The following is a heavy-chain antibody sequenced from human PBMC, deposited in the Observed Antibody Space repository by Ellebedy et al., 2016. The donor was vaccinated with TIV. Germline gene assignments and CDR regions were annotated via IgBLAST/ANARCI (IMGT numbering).Heavy chain of an antibody. CDR2: IKSDGSST. Sequence: GESLKISCAASGFSFSTSWMYWVRQVPGKGLVWVSRIKSDGSSTRYADSGRGRFTIARDNANNSLYLQMNSLRVEDTAVYYCATGGSGPFDKWGRGTLVTVSS. D-gene: IGHD3-10*01. V-gene: IGHV3-74*01. J-gene: IGHJ4*02. CDR3: ATGGSGPFDK. CDR1: GFSFSTSW.